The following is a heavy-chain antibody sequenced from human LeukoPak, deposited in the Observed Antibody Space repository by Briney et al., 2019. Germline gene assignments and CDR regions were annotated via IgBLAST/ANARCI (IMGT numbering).Heavy chain of an antibody. CDR2: IYDSGST. D-gene: IGHD6-13*01. V-gene: IGHV4-59*01. J-gene: IGHJ4*02. Sequence: SETLSLTCTVSGASISSYYWSWIRQPPGKELEWIGYIYDSGSTKYNPSLKSRVTISVDTSKNQFSLKLSSVTAADTAVYYCARDPHSYSSSWSLYFDYWDQGALVTVSS. CDR3: ARDPHSYSSSWSLYFDY. CDR1: GASISSYY.